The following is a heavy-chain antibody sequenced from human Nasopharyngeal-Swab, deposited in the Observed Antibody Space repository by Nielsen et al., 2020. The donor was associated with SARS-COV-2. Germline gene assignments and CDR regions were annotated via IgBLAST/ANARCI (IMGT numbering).Heavy chain of an antibody. J-gene: IGHJ4*02. CDR2: IKSKTDGGTT. D-gene: IGHD1-7*01. CDR1: GCTFRNSW. CDR3: TSGYSWNYFLDC. Sequence: GKSLKISCAASGCTFRNSWMSWVRQAPGKGLEWVGRIKSKTDGGTTDYAAPVKGRFTIARDDSKSTLYLEMNSMKTEDTAVYYCTSGYSWNYFLDCWGQGTLVTVSS. V-gene: IGHV3-15*01.